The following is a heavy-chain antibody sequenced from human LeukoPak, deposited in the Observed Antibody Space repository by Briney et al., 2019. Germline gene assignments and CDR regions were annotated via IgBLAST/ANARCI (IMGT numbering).Heavy chain of an antibody. CDR1: GFTFSSYA. Sequence: PGGSLRLSCAASGFTFSSYAMSWVRQAPGKGLEWVSAICGSGGSTYYADSVKGRFTISRDNSKNTLYLQMNSLRAEDTALYFCARPAQVDGSIDVFDIWGQGTMVTVSS. CDR2: ICGSGGST. CDR3: ARPAQVDGSIDVFDI. J-gene: IGHJ3*02. D-gene: IGHD5-24*01. V-gene: IGHV3-23*01.